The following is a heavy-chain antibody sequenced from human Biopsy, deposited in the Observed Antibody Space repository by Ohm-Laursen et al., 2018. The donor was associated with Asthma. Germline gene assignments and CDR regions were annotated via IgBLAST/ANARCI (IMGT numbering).Heavy chain of an antibody. J-gene: IGHJ6*02. CDR2: ISYGGKT. CDR1: GGSMTPTSHY. CDR3: ARRITIFGVVQKDHGMDA. V-gene: IGHV4-39*01. Sequence: SETLSLTYTVSGGSMTPTSHYWDWIRQAPGKGLEWIGYISYGGKTSYNPSLKNRVTISRDTSKNQFSLRLTSVTAADTAVYFCARRITIFGVVQKDHGMDAWGQGTTVIVPS. D-gene: IGHD3-3*01.